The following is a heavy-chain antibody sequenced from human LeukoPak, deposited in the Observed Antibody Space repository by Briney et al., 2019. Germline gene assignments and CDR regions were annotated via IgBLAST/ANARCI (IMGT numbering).Heavy chain of an antibody. Sequence: SVKVSCKASGYTFTGYYMHWVRQAPGQGLEWMGWIDPNSGGTNFAQKFQGRVTMTTDTSITTAYMELTRLRSDDTAVYYCANWAATIRNFNYWGQGTLVTVSS. CDR1: GYTFTGYY. J-gene: IGHJ4*02. CDR2: IDPNSGGT. D-gene: IGHD5-12*01. CDR3: ANWAATIRNFNY. V-gene: IGHV1-2*02.